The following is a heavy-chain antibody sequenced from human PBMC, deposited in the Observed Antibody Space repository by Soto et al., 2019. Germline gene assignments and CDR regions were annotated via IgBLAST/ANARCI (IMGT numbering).Heavy chain of an antibody. V-gene: IGHV4-34*01. CDR3: ARGGTMVRGVTRPAYFDY. D-gene: IGHD3-10*01. CDR1: GGSFSGYY. CDR2: INHSGST. Sequence: SETLSLTCAGYGGSFSGYYWSWIRQPPGKGLEWIGEINHSGSTNYNPSLKSRVTISVDTSKDQFSLKLSSVTAADTAVYYCARGGTMVRGVTRPAYFDYWGQGTLVTVSS. J-gene: IGHJ4*02.